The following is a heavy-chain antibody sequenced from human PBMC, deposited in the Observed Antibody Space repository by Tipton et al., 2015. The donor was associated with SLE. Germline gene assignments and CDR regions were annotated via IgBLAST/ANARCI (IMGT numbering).Heavy chain of an antibody. Sequence: LRLSCTVSGGSIISSSHYWGWIRQPPGKGLEYIGSIYYSGSTYYNPSLKSRVTISVDTSKNQFSLRLISVTAADTAVYYCARPFTYCGGDCSPFALDIWGQGTLVTVSS. D-gene: IGHD2-21*02. J-gene: IGHJ3*02. CDR3: ARPFTYCGGDCSPFALDI. CDR1: GGSIISSSHY. V-gene: IGHV4-39*07. CDR2: IYYSGST.